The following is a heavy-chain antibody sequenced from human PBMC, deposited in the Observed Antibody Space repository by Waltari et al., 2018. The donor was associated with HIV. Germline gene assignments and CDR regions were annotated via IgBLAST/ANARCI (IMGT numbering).Heavy chain of an antibody. CDR3: AIVRATVTSTLFDY. J-gene: IGHJ4*02. CDR2: INPPGLST. Sequence: QVPLVQSGAEVKKPGASVKVSCRASGSIFTTYYIHWVRQAPGQGLEWMVIINPPGLSTYYAQNCQGRVTLTRDKSTNTVNMELSRLRFDDTAVYYCAIVRATVTSTLFDYWGQGTLVTVSS. D-gene: IGHD4-17*01. CDR1: GSIFTTYY. V-gene: IGHV1-46*01.